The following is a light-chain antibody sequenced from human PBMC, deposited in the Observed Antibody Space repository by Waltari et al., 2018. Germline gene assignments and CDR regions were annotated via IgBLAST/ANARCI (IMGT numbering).Light chain of an antibody. J-gene: IGKJ5*01. V-gene: IGKV3-11*01. Sequence: EIVLTQSPATLSLSPGERATLSCRASQSVKNYLAWYQHKPGQTPRILIYGVSNRATGIPARFSGSGSGTDFTLTISSLEPEDFAVYYCQQRSNWPPSITFGQGTRLEIK. CDR1: QSVKNY. CDR3: QQRSNWPPSIT. CDR2: GVS.